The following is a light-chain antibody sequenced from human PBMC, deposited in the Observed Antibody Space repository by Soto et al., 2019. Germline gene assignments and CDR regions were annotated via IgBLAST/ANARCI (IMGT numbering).Light chain of an antibody. V-gene: IGKV1-5*03. J-gene: IGKJ1*01. CDR3: QHYNSYSEA. Sequence: DIQMTQSPSTLSGSVGDRVTITCRASQTISSWLAWYQQKPGKAPKLLIYKASTLKSGVPSRFSGSGSGTEFTLTIRSLQPDDFAPYSCQHYNSYSEAFGQGTKVDIK. CDR2: KAS. CDR1: QTISSW.